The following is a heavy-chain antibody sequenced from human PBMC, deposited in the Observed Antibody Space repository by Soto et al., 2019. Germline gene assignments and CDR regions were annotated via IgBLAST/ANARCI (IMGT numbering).Heavy chain of an antibody. J-gene: IGHJ5*02. D-gene: IGHD3-3*01. Sequence: LRLSCAASGFTFSSYSMNWVRQAPGKGLEWVSFISSSSSTIYYADSVKGRFTISRDNAKNSLYLQMNSLRDEDTAVYYCAREPPRAIFGVVTLNWFDPWGQGTLVTVSS. CDR3: AREPPRAIFGVVTLNWFDP. V-gene: IGHV3-48*02. CDR1: GFTFSSYS. CDR2: ISSSSSTI.